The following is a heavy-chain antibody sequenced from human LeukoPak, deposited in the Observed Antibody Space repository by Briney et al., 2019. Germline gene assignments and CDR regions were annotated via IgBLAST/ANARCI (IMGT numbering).Heavy chain of an antibody. CDR2: ITSTSSYI. CDR1: GFTFSSYS. Sequence: GGSLRLSCAASGFTFSSYSFNWVRQAPGKGLEWVASITSTSSYIYYADSVQGRFAVSRDNAKNLLYLQMNSLRAEDTAVFYCVGRGPNNSGLYYWGQGPLVTVSS. J-gene: IGHJ4*02. D-gene: IGHD5-12*01. V-gene: IGHV3-21*01. CDR3: VGRGPNNSGLYY.